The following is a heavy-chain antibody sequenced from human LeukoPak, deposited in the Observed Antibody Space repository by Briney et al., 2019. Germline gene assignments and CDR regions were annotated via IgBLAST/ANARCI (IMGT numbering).Heavy chain of an antibody. CDR3: ARDHCSSTSCPKLYYYYYGMDV. CDR1: GFTFSSYG. CDR2: ISYDGSNK. Sequence: GGSLRLSCAASGFTFSSYGMHWVRQAPGKGLEWVAVISYDGSNKYYADSVKGRFTISRDNSKNTLYLQMNSLRAEDTAVYYCARDHCSSTSCPKLYYYYYGMDVWGKGTTVTVSS. V-gene: IGHV3-30*03. D-gene: IGHD2-2*01. J-gene: IGHJ6*04.